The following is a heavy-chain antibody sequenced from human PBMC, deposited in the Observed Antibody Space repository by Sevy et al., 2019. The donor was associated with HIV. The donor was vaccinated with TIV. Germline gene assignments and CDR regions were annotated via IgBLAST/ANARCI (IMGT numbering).Heavy chain of an antibody. Sequence: SETLSLTCAVYGGSFSGYYWNWIRQPPGKGLEWIGEINHGGTTNYNPSLKSRVTISIDTSRNQFSLKLSSVTAADTAVCCCARGGGSYGGDYGGQGALVTVSS. V-gene: IGHV4-34*01. D-gene: IGHD3-16*01. CDR1: GGSFSGYY. J-gene: IGHJ4*02. CDR3: ARGGGSYGGDY. CDR2: INHGGTT.